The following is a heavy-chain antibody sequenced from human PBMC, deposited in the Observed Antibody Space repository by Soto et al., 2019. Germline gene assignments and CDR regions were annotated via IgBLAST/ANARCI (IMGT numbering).Heavy chain of an antibody. Sequence: LSLTCAASGFTFSDYYMSWIRQAPGKGLEWVSYISSSGSTIYYADSVKGRFTISRDNAKNSLYLQMNSLRAEDTAVYYCARSRDYGSGNGYYFDYWGQGTLVTVSS. CDR3: ARSRDYGSGNGYYFDY. J-gene: IGHJ4*02. D-gene: IGHD3-10*01. CDR1: GFTFSDYY. V-gene: IGHV3-11*01. CDR2: ISSSGSTI.